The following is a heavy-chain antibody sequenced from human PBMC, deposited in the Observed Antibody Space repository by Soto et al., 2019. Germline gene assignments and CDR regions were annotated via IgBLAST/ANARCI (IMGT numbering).Heavy chain of an antibody. CDR1: GFSFSISP. J-gene: IGHJ4*02. CDR3: ARDPKTSGGQHWAFNYFDS. V-gene: IGHV3-30-3*01. CDR2: ISYDGTNK. Sequence: GGSLRLSCAASGFSFSISPMHWVRQAPGKGPEWVALISYDGTNKFYADSVKGRFTISRDNSKSTLYLQVDSLRPEDAAVYYCARDPKTSGGQHWAFNYFDSWGQGTLVTSPQ. D-gene: IGHD7-27*01.